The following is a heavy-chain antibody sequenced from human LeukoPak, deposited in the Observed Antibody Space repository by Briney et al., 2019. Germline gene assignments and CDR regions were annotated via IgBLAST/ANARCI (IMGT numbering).Heavy chain of an antibody. D-gene: IGHD2-15*01. CDR2: IYSGGST. J-gene: IGHJ6*02. Sequence: GGSLRLSCAASGFTFSSYAMSWVRQAPGKGLEWVSVIYSGGSTYYADSVKGRFTISRHNSKNTLYLQMNSLRAEDTAVYYCARERARYCSGGSCFYGMDVWGQGTTVTVSS. CDR1: GFTFSSYA. CDR3: ARERARYCSGGSCFYGMDV. V-gene: IGHV3-53*04.